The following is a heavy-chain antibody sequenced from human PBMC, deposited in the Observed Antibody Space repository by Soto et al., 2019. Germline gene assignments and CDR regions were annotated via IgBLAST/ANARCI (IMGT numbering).Heavy chain of an antibody. CDR2: INHSGST. Sequence: PSETLSLTCTVYGGSFSGYYWSWIRQPPGKGLEWIGEINHSGSTNYNPSLKSRVTISVDTSKNQFSLQLSSVTAADTAVYYCARVEAGYSSSWPLGNYWGQGTLVTVPQ. V-gene: IGHV4-34*01. J-gene: IGHJ4*02. CDR3: ARVEAGYSSSWPLGNY. D-gene: IGHD6-13*01. CDR1: GGSFSGYY.